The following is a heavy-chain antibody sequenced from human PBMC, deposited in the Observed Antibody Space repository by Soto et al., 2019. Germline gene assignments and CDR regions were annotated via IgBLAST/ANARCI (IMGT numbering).Heavy chain of an antibody. Sequence: GGSLRLSCSASGFTFSSYAMHWVRLAPGKGLEYVSAISSSGGSSYFADSVKGRFTISRDNSKNTLYLQMSSLRAEDTAVYYCVKGSPDDYLNSFDPWGQGTLVTVSS. CDR2: ISSSGGSS. J-gene: IGHJ5*02. CDR3: VKGSPDDYLNSFDP. CDR1: GFTFSSYA. V-gene: IGHV3-64D*06. D-gene: IGHD4-17*01.